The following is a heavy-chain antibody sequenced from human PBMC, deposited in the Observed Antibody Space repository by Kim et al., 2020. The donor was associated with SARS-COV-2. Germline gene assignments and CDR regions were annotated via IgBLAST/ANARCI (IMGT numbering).Heavy chain of an antibody. J-gene: IGHJ4*02. CDR3: ARVLVMGPRLVIGY. V-gene: IGHV1-46*01. D-gene: IGHD3-9*01. Sequence: AQKFQGRVTMTRDTSTSTVYMELSSLRSEDTAVYYCARVLVMGPRLVIGYWGQGTLVTVSS.